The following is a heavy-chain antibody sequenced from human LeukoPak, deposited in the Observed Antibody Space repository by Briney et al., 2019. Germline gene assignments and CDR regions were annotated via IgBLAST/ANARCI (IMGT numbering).Heavy chain of an antibody. CDR3: GRDAMRGGDYDY. CDR1: GFTFSRFW. V-gene: IGHV3-7*01. CDR2: INEDGSEK. Sequence: GGSLRLSCAASGFTFSRFWMSGVRQAPGKGLEWVANINEDGSEKHYVDSVKGRFTISRDNAKNSLYLQMNSLRADYTSVYYCGRDAMRGGDYDYWGQGTLVTVSS. J-gene: IGHJ4*02. D-gene: IGHD3-16*01.